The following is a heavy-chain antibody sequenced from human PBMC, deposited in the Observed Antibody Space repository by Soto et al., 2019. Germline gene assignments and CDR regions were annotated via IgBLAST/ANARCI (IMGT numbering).Heavy chain of an antibody. CDR1: GYTFTSYA. D-gene: IGHD2-2*01. Sequence: QVQLVQSGAEVKKPGASVKVSCKASGYTFTSYAMHWVRQAPGQRLEWMGWINAGNGNTKYSQKFQGRVTITRDTSARTAYMELSSLRSEDTAVYYCARSNYCSSTSCYPRWFDPWGQGTLVTVSS. CDR3: ARSNYCSSTSCYPRWFDP. CDR2: INAGNGNT. V-gene: IGHV1-3*01. J-gene: IGHJ5*02.